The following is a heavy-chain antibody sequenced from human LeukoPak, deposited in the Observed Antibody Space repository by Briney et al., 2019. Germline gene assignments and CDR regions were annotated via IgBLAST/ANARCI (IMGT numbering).Heavy chain of an antibody. V-gene: IGHV4-34*01. CDR2: INHSGST. CDR1: GGSFSGYY. D-gene: IGHD3-16*01. CDR3: ARVVGGASGRYYYYYMDV. J-gene: IGHJ6*03. Sequence: SETLSLTCAVYGGSFSGYYWSWIRQPPGKGLEWIGEINHSGSTYYNPSLKSRVAISVDTSKNQFSLKLSSVTAADTAVYYCARVVGGASGRYYYYYMDVWGKGTTVTVSS.